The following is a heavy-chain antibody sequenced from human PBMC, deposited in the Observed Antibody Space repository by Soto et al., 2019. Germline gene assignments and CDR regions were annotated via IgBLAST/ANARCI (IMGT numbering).Heavy chain of an antibody. J-gene: IGHJ4*02. V-gene: IGHV3-23*01. D-gene: IGHD3-22*01. CDR1: GFTFSSYA. Sequence: EVQLLESGGGLVQPGGSLRLSCAASGFTFSSYAMSWVRQAPGKGLEWVSAISGSGGSTYYADSVKGRFTISRDNSKNTLYLQMNCLRAEDTAVYYCAKDLLPYYDSSGSDSNFDYWGQGTLVTVSS. CDR3: AKDLLPYYDSSGSDSNFDY. CDR2: ISGSGGST.